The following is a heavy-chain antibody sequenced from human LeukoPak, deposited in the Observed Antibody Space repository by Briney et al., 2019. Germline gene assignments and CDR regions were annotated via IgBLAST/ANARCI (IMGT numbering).Heavy chain of an antibody. J-gene: IGHJ4*02. CDR2: IWSDGSKK. Sequence: GGSLRLSCAASGFTFSNSGMHWVRQAPGKGLEWVALIWSDGSKKYYADSVEGRFSISRDNSKSTLYLQMNSLRAEDTAVYYCGRGVYSPRDYWGQGTLVTVSS. D-gene: IGHD5-18*01. CDR1: GFTFSNSG. V-gene: IGHV3-33*01. CDR3: GRGVYSPRDY.